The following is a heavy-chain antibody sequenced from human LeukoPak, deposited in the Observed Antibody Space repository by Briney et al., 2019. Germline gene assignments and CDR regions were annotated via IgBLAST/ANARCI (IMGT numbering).Heavy chain of an antibody. CDR1: GFTFSNYW. V-gene: IGHV3-74*01. CDR3: ARDLDGYRSGNGA. CDR2: INTDGRST. D-gene: IGHD5-12*01. J-gene: IGHJ5*02. Sequence: GGSLRLSCAASGFTFSNYWMHWVRQAPGKGLEWASRINTDGRSTDYADSVKGRFTISRDNAKNTLYLQMNSLRAEDTAVYYCARDLDGYRSGNGAWGQGTLVTVSS.